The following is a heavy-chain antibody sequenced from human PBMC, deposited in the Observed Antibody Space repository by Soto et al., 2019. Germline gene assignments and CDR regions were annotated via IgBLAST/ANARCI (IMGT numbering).Heavy chain of an antibody. CDR1: GGSISSGDYY. CDR2: IYYSGST. Sequence: SETLSLTCTVSGGSISSGDYYWSWIRQPPGKGLEWIGYIYYSGSTYYNPSLKSRVTISVDTSKNQFSLELSSVTAADTAVYYCARGGAVTMVRGVSPGWFDPWGQGTLVTVSS. J-gene: IGHJ5*02. V-gene: IGHV4-30-4*01. D-gene: IGHD3-10*01. CDR3: ARGGAVTMVRGVSPGWFDP.